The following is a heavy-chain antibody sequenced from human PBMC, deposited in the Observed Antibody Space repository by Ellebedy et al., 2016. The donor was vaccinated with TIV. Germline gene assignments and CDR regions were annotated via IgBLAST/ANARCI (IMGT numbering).Heavy chain of an antibody. Sequence: PGGSLRLSCAASGFTFSSYSMNRVRQAPGKGLEWVSYISSSSSTIYYADSVKGRFTISRDNATNSLYLQMNSLRDEDTAVYYCARDSRFASWFGELSYYYYGMDVWGQGTTVTVSS. CDR2: ISSSSSTI. CDR1: GFTFSSYS. J-gene: IGHJ6*02. D-gene: IGHD3-10*01. V-gene: IGHV3-48*02. CDR3: ARDSRFASWFGELSYYYYGMDV.